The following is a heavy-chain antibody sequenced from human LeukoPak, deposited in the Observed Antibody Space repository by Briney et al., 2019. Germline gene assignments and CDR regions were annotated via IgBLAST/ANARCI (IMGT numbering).Heavy chain of an antibody. CDR3: ARVGGFEYSSSSGWWFDP. J-gene: IGHJ5*02. CDR2: IYYSGST. D-gene: IGHD6-6*01. Sequence: SETLALTCPVSGGSIRSYYWSWIRPPPGKGLEWIGYIYYSGSTNYNPSLKSRVTISVDTSKNQFSLKLSSVTAADTAVYYCARVGGFEYSSSSGWWFDPWGQGTLVTVSS. CDR1: GGSIRSYY. V-gene: IGHV4-59*01.